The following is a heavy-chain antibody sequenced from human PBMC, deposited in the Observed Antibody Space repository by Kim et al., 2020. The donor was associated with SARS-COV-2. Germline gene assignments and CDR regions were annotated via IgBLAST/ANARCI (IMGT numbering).Heavy chain of an antibody. J-gene: IGHJ2*01. V-gene: IGHV3-23*01. Sequence: GGSLRLSCAASGFTFSNHVMSWVRQPPGKGPEWVAGISGSGANTYYEDSVRGRFTISRDNSKRMVYLQMNSLRADDTALYFCAKRDDYSKFVYWYFDLWG. D-gene: IGHD4-4*01. CDR2: ISGSGANT. CDR1: GFTFSNHV. CDR3: AKRDDYSKFVYWYFDL.